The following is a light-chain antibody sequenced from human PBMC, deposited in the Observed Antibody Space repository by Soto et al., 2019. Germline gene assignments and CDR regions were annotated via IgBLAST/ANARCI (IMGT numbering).Light chain of an antibody. Sequence: IQMAQSPSSLSASVGDRVTITCRASQSIISYLNWYQQKPGKAPKLLIYAASSLQSGVPSRFSGSGSGTDFTLTISSLQPEDFATYYCQQSYSTLWTFGQGTKVDIK. CDR1: QSIISY. J-gene: IGKJ1*01. CDR2: AAS. V-gene: IGKV1-39*01. CDR3: QQSYSTLWT.